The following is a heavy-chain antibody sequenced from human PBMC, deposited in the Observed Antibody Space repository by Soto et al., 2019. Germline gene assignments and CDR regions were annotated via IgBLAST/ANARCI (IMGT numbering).Heavy chain of an antibody. D-gene: IGHD6-6*01. J-gene: IGHJ5*02. V-gene: IGHV1-69*01. Sequence: QVQLVQSGAEVRKPGSSVKVSCKISGGTFTNYVISWLRQAPGQGLEWMGVLIPIFGAANLAQKFQGRVTITADESTSTVNMELSSLTSEDTAVYSCARGRSSPNFDPWGQGTLVTVSS. CDR2: LIPIFGAA. CDR3: ARGRSSPNFDP. CDR1: GGTFTNYV.